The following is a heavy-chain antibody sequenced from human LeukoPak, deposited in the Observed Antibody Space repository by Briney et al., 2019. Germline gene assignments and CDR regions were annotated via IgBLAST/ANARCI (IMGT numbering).Heavy chain of an antibody. D-gene: IGHD1-26*01. V-gene: IGHV4-39*02. Sequence: PSETLSLTCTVSGGSISSSSYYWGWIRQPPGKGLKWIGSIYYSGSTYYNPSLKSRVTISVDTSKNQFSLKLSSVTAADTAVYYCAREGDIVGATSPDYWGQGTLVTVSS. CDR1: GGSISSSSYY. CDR3: AREGDIVGATSPDY. CDR2: IYYSGST. J-gene: IGHJ4*02.